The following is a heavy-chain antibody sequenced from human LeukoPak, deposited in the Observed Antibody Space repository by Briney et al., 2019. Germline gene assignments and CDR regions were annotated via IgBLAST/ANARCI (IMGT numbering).Heavy chain of an antibody. CDR1: GFTFSSYW. Sequence: QPGGSLRLSCAASGFTFSSYWMHWVRQAPGKGLVWVSRINTDGSSTSYADSVKGRFTISRDNAKNTLYLQMNSLRAEDTAVYFCARDRVIMVRGPESLFGYWGQGTLVTVSS. CDR3: ARDRVIMVRGPESLFGY. J-gene: IGHJ4*02. CDR2: INTDGSST. V-gene: IGHV3-74*01. D-gene: IGHD3-10*01.